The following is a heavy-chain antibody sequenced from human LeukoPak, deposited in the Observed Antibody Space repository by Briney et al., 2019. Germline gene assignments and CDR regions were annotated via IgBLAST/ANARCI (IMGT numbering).Heavy chain of an antibody. Sequence: GGSLRLPCAASGFTFSSYGMHWVRQAPGKGLEWVAVISYDGSNKYYADSVKGRFTISRDNSKNTLYLQMNSLRAEDTAVYYCAGYARFDYWGQGTLVTVSS. V-gene: IGHV3-30*03. CDR2: ISYDGSNK. D-gene: IGHD5-12*01. CDR1: GFTFSSYG. J-gene: IGHJ4*02. CDR3: AGYARFDY.